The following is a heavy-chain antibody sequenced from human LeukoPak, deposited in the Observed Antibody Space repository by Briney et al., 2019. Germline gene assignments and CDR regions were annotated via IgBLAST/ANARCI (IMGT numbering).Heavy chain of an antibody. CDR3: ARSRTHRLYSGSGSYPGAFDY. Sequence: ASVKVSCKASGYTFTDYYMHWVRQAPGQGLEWMAWINPNSGGTNYAQKLQGRVTLTTDTSTSTVYMELRSLRSDDTAVYYCARSRTHRLYSGSGSYPGAFDYWGQGTLVTVSS. CDR1: GYTFTDYY. V-gene: IGHV1-2*02. CDR2: INPNSGGT. D-gene: IGHD3-10*01. J-gene: IGHJ4*02.